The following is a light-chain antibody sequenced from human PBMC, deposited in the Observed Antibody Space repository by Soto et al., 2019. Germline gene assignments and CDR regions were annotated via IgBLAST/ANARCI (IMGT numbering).Light chain of an antibody. CDR1: QGISNY. CDR3: QKYNSAPYT. CDR2: AAS. J-gene: IGKJ2*01. V-gene: IGKV1-27*01. Sequence: DIQMTQSPSSLSASVGDRDTITCRASQGISNYLAWYQQKPGKVPKLLIYAASTLQSGVPSRFSGSGSGTDFSLTISSLQAEDVGTYYCQKYNSAPYTFGQGTKLEIK.